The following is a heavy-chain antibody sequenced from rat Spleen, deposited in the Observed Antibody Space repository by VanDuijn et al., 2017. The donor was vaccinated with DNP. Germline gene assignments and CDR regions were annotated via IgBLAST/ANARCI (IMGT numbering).Heavy chain of an antibody. CDR2: ISYDGSST. Sequence: VQLVESGGGLVQPGRSLKLSCAASGFTFSDYNMAWVRQAPKKGLEWVATISYDGSSTYYRDSVKGRFTISRDNAKSTLYLQMDSLRSEDTATYYCARLPGYNYWGQGVMVTVSS. D-gene: IGHD1-4*01. CDR1: GFTFSDYN. CDR3: ARLPGYNY. V-gene: IGHV5-7*01. J-gene: IGHJ2*01.